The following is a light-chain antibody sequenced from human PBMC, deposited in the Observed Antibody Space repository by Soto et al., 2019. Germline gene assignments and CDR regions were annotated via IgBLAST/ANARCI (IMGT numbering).Light chain of an antibody. CDR2: GAS. V-gene: IGKV3-20*01. CDR1: QTVTNNY. J-gene: IGKJ2*01. Sequence: EIVLTQSPGTLSLSPGERATLSCRASQTVTNNYLAWYQQKPGQAPRLLIYGASTRDTGIPGRFSGSGTGTDLTLPITSLEPEDFAVYYCQQYGSSPRPFGQGTKLEIK. CDR3: QQYGSSPRP.